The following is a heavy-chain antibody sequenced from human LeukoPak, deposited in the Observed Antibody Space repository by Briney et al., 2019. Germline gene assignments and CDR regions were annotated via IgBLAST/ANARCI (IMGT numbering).Heavy chain of an antibody. V-gene: IGHV4-34*01. CDR1: GGSISGYY. Sequence: SETLSLTCTVSGGSISGYYWSWIRQPPGKGLEWIGEINHSGSTNYNPSLKSRVTISVDTSKNQFSLELSSVTAADTAVYYCARGPDSANYCSGGSCYSRYFDYWGQGTLVTVSS. D-gene: IGHD2-15*01. J-gene: IGHJ4*02. CDR2: INHSGST. CDR3: ARGPDSANYCSGGSCYSRYFDY.